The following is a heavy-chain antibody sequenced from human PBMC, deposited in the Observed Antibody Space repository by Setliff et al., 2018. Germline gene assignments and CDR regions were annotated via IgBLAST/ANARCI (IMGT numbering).Heavy chain of an antibody. Sequence: PSETLSLTCTVSGGSISSSSYYWSWIRQPPGKGLEWIGYIYYSGSTNYNPSLKSRVTISVDTSKNQFSLKLSSVTAADTAVYYCARGGYSRGPPVYYFDYWGQGTLVTVSS. V-gene: IGHV4-61*05. J-gene: IGHJ4*02. CDR3: ARGGYSRGPPVYYFDY. CDR2: IYYSGST. D-gene: IGHD5-12*01. CDR1: GGSISSSSYY.